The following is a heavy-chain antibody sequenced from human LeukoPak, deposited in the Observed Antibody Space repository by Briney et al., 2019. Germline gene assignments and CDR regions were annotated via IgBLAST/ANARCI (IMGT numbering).Heavy chain of an antibody. CDR2: IYYSGST. CDR3: ARGKHCSGDSCYLHYFDY. Sequence: SETLSLTCTVSGGSISDYYWSWIRQPPGKGLEWIGYIYYSGSTSYNPSLKSRVTISVDTSKNQFSLKLNSVTAADTAVYYCARGKHCSGDSCYLHYFDYWGQGTLVTVSS. D-gene: IGHD2-15*01. V-gene: IGHV4-59*01. CDR1: GGSISDYY. J-gene: IGHJ4*02.